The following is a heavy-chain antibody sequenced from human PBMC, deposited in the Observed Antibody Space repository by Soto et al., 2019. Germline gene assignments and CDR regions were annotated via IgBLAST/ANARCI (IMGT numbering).Heavy chain of an antibody. Sequence: GGALRLSCAGPGYTFSRNSMDWVRQAPGEGVEGVSSIYSSSSYIYYADSMKGRFTISRDNAKNSLYLQMNSLRAEDTAVYYCARDRDSYFDYWGQGTLVTVSS. CDR1: GYTFSRNS. V-gene: IGHV3-21*01. D-gene: IGHD2-21*02. J-gene: IGHJ4*02. CDR2: IYSSSSYI. CDR3: ARDRDSYFDY.